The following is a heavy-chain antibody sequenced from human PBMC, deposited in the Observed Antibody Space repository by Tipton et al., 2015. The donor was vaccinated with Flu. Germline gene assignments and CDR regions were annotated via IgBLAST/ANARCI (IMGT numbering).Heavy chain of an antibody. Sequence: SLRLSCAASGFTFSSYAMHWVRQAPGKGLEWVSGISWNGGSIGYADSVKGRFTISRDNAKNSLYLQMNSLRAEDTALYYCANDNDSGSYWGAFDIWGQGSMVTVSS. CDR2: ISWNGGSI. V-gene: IGHV3-9*01. J-gene: IGHJ3*02. CDR1: GFTFSSYA. CDR3: ANDNDSGSYWGAFDI. D-gene: IGHD1-26*01.